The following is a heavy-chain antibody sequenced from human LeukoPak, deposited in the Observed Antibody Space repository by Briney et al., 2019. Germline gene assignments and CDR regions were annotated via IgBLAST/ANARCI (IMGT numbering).Heavy chain of an antibody. CDR1: GYTFTSYD. D-gene: IGHD3-10*01. Sequence: ASVKVSCKASGYTFTSYDINWVRQATGQGLGWMGWMNPNSGNTGYAQKFQGRVTITTDESTNTAYMKLSSLRSDDTAVYYCARVPAHRDYYYMDAWGKGTTVTVSS. V-gene: IGHV1-8*01. CDR3: ARVPAHRDYYYMDA. J-gene: IGHJ6*03. CDR2: MNPNSGNT.